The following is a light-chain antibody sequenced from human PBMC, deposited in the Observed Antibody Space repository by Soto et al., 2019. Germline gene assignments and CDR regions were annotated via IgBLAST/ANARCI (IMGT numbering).Light chain of an antibody. CDR2: LNSDGSH. J-gene: IGLJ3*02. V-gene: IGLV4-69*01. CDR1: SGHSSYA. Sequence: QPVLTQSPSASASLGASVKLTYTLSSGHSSYAIAWHQQQPEKGPRYLMKLNSDGSHSKGDGIPDRFSGSSSGAERYLTISSLQSEDVADYYCQTWGTGLLVFGGGTKLTVL. CDR3: QTWGTGLLV.